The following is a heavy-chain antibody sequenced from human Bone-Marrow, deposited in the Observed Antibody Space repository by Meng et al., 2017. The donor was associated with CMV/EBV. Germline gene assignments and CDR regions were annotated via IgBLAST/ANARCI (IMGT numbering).Heavy chain of an antibody. CDR3: AREGYNWNGGGSGYFDH. Sequence: GGSLRLSCAASGFTFSSYAVHWVRQAPGKGLEWVAVISYDGSNKYYADSVKGRFTISRDNSKNTLYLQMNSLRAEDTAVFYCAREGYNWNGGGSGYFDHWGQGTLVTVSS. CDR2: ISYDGSNK. CDR1: GFTFSSYA. D-gene: IGHD1-1*01. J-gene: IGHJ4*02. V-gene: IGHV3-30*04.